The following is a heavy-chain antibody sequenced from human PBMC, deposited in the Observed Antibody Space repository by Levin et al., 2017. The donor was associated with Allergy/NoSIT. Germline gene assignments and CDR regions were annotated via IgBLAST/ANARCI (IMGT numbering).Heavy chain of an antibody. V-gene: IGHV4-61*01. CDR1: GDSVSSGNYY. CDR3: ARTGRYCSSTSCYYNWFDP. D-gene: IGHD2-2*01. J-gene: IGHJ5*02. CDR2: IYYTGTT. Sequence: LSQTLSLTCTVSGDSVSSGNYYWSWIRQPPGKGLEYIGYIYYTGTTSYNPSLKSRVTISVDTSENQFSLKLSSVTAADTAVYFCARTGRYCSSTSCYYNWFDPWGQGTLVTVSS.